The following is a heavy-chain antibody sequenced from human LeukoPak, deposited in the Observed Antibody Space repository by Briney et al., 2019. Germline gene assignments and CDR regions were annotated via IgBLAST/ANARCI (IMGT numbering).Heavy chain of an antibody. CDR1: GFTFSNAW. J-gene: IGHJ4*02. CDR2: IKSKTDGGTT. D-gene: IGHD4-17*01. Sequence: PGGSLRLSCAASGFTFSNAWMSWVRQAPGKGLEWVGRIKSKTDGGTTDYAAPVKGRFTISRDDSKNTLYLQMNSLKTEDTAVYYCTTVYGDYEGYYFDYWGQGTLVTVSS. CDR3: TTVYGDYEGYYFDY. V-gene: IGHV3-15*01.